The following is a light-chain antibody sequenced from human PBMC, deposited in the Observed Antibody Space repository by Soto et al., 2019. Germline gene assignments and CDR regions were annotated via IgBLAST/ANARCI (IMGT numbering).Light chain of an antibody. CDR3: TSYVGNDIWV. J-gene: IGLJ3*02. Sequence: QSALTQPPSASGSPGQSVTISCTGTSSDVGAYKYVSWYQQYPGKAPKLMIYEVTKRPSGGPDRFSGSKSGNTAFLSVSGLQAEDEADYYCTSYVGNDIWVFGGGTKVTVL. CDR2: EVT. CDR1: SSDVGAYKY. V-gene: IGLV2-8*01.